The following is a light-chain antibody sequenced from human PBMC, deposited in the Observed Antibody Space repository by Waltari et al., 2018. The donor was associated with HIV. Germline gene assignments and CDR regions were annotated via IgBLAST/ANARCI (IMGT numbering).Light chain of an antibody. J-gene: IGLJ1*01. V-gene: IGLV2-14*01. CDR2: EVS. CDR3: NSYRSSTTPCV. CDR1: SSDVGAHNH. Sequence: QSALTQPASVSGPPGQSLTISCTGTSSDVGAHNHVSWYQQHPGKAPKLLIYEVSNRPSGVSKRFSGSKSGNTASMTISGLQAEDEADYYCNSYRSSTTPCVFGTGTKVTVL.